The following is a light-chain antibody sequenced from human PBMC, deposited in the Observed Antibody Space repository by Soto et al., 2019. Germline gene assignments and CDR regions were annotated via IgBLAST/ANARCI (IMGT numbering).Light chain of an antibody. CDR1: QSVSSSY. CDR3: QQFGNSPYT. CDR2: GAS. J-gene: IGKJ2*01. Sequence: EIVLTRSPGTLSLSPGERATLSCRASQSVSSSYLAWYQQKPGQTPRLLIYGASSRATGIPDRFSGSGSGTDFTLTISRLEPEDFAVYYCQQFGNSPYTFGQGTKLDIK. V-gene: IGKV3-20*01.